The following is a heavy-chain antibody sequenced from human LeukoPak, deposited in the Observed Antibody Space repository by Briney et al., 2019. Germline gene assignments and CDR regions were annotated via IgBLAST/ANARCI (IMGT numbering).Heavy chain of an antibody. CDR1: GGSIRSGDYY. V-gene: IGHV4-30-4*08. D-gene: IGHD2-2*01. J-gene: IGHJ4*02. CDR3: ARDARPLGSCSSTSCYGPFDY. Sequence: SQTLSLTCTVSGGSIRSGDYYWRWIRQPPGKGLEWIGYIYYSGSTYYNPSLKSRVTISVGTFKNQFSLYLSYVPAADTAVYYCARDARPLGSCSSTSCYGPFDYWGQGTLVTVSS. CDR2: IYYSGST.